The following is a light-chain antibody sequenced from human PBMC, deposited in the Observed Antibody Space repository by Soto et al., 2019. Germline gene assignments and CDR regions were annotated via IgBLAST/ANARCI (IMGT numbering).Light chain of an antibody. J-gene: IGKJ1*01. CDR1: QSISSY. CDR3: LQHNSYSWT. CDR2: AAS. V-gene: IGKV1-17*01. Sequence: TKLTPSPSSLSPSVAVSVTPTCLSSQSISSYLNWYQQKPGKAPKRLIYAASSLQSGVPSRFSGSGSGTEFTLTISSLQPEDFATDYCLQHNSYSWTFGQGTKVDIK.